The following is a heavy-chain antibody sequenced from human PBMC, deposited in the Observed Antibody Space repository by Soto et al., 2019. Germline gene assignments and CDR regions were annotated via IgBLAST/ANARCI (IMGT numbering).Heavy chain of an antibody. CDR1: GFIFSSYG. J-gene: IGHJ4*02. CDR2: IWYDGSDK. CDR3: AGDYAGAVGTIY. V-gene: IGHV3-33*01. Sequence: QVQLVESGGVVVQPGRSLRLSCAASGFIFSSYGMHWVRQAPGKGLEWVAVIWYDGSDKYYADSVKGRFTVSRDNSKNTLYLQMNSLRVEDTAVYYCAGDYAGAVGTIYWGQGTLVTVSP. D-gene: IGHD1-26*01.